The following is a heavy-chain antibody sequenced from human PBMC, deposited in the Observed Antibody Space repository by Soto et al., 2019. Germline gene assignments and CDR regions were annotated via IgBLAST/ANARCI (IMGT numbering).Heavy chain of an antibody. V-gene: IGHV3-23*01. CDR3: AKTSGYFDY. CDR2: MSGSGGST. D-gene: IGHD6-19*01. CDR1: GFTFSSYA. Sequence: EVQLLESGGGLVQPGGSLRLSCVGSGFTFSSYAMSWVRQAPGKGLEWASTMSGSGGSTYYADSVKGRFTISRDNSKNTVFLQMNSLRAEDTAVYYCAKTSGYFDYWGQGTLVTVSS. J-gene: IGHJ4*02.